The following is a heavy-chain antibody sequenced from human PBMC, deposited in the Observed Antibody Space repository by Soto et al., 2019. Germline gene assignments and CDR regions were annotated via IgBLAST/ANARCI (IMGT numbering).Heavy chain of an antibody. V-gene: IGHV3-23*01. D-gene: IGHD2-15*01. CDR1: GFTSSSYT. J-gene: IGHJ2*01. CDR2: VSGSDGST. CDR3: AKGHCTGGSCYRRYWYFDL. Sequence: EVQLLESGGNLVQPGGSLRLSCAASGFTSSSYTMSWVRQAPGKGLEWVSAVSGSDGSTYYADSVKGRFTCSRDNSDNTLYLQMNSLRAEDTAVYYCAKGHCTGGSCYRRYWYFDLWGRGTLVTVSS.